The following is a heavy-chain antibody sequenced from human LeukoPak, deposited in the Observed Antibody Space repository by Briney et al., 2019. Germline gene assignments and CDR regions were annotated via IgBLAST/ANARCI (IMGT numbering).Heavy chain of an antibody. D-gene: IGHD1-26*01. V-gene: IGHV3-11*01. J-gene: IGHJ4*02. Sequence: AGGSLRLSCAASGFTFSDYCMSWIRQAPGKGLEWVSYISSSGSTIYYADSVEGRFTISRDNAKNSLYLQMNSLRAEDTAVYYCARAVGARTHYYFDYWGQGTLVTVSS. CDR2: ISSSGSTI. CDR3: ARAVGARTHYYFDY. CDR1: GFTFSDYC.